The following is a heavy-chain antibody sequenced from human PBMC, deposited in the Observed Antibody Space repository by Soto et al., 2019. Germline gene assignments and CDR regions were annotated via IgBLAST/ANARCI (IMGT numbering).Heavy chain of an antibody. CDR1: GGSIRSGGYY. CDR3: ASSFGVAAAGPFDF. V-gene: IGHV4-31*03. CDR2: IYYSGST. Sequence: QVQLQESGPGLVKPSQTLSLTCTVSGGSIRSGGYYWSWIRQHPGKGLEWIGYIYYSGSTYYNPSLKSRVTISVATSKNQFSLQLSSVTAADTAVYYCASSFGVAAAGPFDFWGQGTLVTVSS. D-gene: IGHD6-13*01. J-gene: IGHJ4*02.